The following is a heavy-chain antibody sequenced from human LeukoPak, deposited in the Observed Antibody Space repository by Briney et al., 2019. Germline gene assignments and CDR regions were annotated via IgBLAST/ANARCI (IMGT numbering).Heavy chain of an antibody. CDR3: AKDTGEYDILTGRGFDP. Sequence: GGSLRLSCAASGFTFSDSYMTWIRQAPGKGLEWVSGISWNSGSIGYADSVKGRFTISRDNAKNSLYLQMNSLRAEDTALYYCAKDTGEYDILTGRGFDPWGQGTLVTVSS. D-gene: IGHD3-9*01. CDR2: ISWNSGSI. CDR1: GFTFSDSY. J-gene: IGHJ5*02. V-gene: IGHV3-9*01.